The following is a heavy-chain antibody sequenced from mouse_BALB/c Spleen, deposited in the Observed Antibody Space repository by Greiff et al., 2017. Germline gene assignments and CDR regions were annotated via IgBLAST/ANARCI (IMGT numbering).Heavy chain of an antibody. CDR1: GFTFSSYA. D-gene: IGHD2-14*01. Sequence: EVHLVESGGGLVKPGGSLKLSCAASGFTFSSYAMSWVRQSPEKRLEWVAEISSGGSYTYYPDTVTGRFTISRDNAKNTLYLEMSSLRSEDTAMYYCARDGGYDDYAMDYWGQGTSVTVSS. CDR2: ISSGGSYT. J-gene: IGHJ4*01. V-gene: IGHV5-9-4*01. CDR3: ARDGGYDDYAMDY.